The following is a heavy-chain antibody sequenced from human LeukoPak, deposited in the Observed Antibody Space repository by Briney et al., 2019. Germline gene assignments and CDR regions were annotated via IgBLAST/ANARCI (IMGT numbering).Heavy chain of an antibody. J-gene: IGHJ3*02. D-gene: IGHD3-22*01. CDR2: ISGSGGSP. CDR3: AKDPYYYDSSALEVAFDI. CDR1: GFTFSSYA. Sequence: PGGSLRLSCAASGFTFSSYAMTWVRQAPGKGLEWVSAISGSGGSPYYADSAKGRFTISRDNSKNTLNLQMNSLRAEDTAVYYCAKDPYYYDSSALEVAFDIWGQGTMVTVSS. V-gene: IGHV3-23*01.